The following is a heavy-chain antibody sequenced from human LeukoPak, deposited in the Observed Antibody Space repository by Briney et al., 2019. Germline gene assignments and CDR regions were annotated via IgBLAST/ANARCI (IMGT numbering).Heavy chain of an antibody. CDR3: ASSGGIIAIGIADY. D-gene: IGHD6-13*01. CDR2: IKQDGSEK. Sequence: GGSLRLSCAASGFTFSSYWMSWVRQAPGKGLEWVANIKQDGSEKSYVDSVKGRFTISRDNARNSLYLEMESLRAEDTAVYYCASSGGIIAIGIADYWGQGTLVTVSS. V-gene: IGHV3-7*01. CDR1: GFTFSSYW. J-gene: IGHJ4*02.